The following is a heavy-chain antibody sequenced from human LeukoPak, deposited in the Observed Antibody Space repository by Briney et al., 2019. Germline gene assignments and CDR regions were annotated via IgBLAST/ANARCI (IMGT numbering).Heavy chain of an antibody. CDR1: VVSFIAAVL. D-gene: IGHD1-14*01. CDR2: ISGSGGST. J-gene: IGHJ6*03. CDR3: AKGGTSNYYYYYYMDV. Sequence: VGALRHSSAPPVVSFIAAVLRAGCPAPGERREWGSQISGSGGSTYYADSVKGRFTISRDNSKNTLYLQMNSLRAEDTAVYYCAKGGTSNYYYYYYMDVWGKGTTVTVSS. V-gene: IGHV3-23*01.